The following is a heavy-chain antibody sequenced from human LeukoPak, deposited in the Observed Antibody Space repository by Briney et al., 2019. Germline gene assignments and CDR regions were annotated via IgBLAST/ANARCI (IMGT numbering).Heavy chain of an antibody. CDR1: GFTFGDYA. J-gene: IGHJ6*02. CDR3: ARASVTIFGYYGMDV. D-gene: IGHD3-3*01. CDR2: ISSSGSTI. V-gene: IGHV3-11*01. Sequence: GGSLRLSCTASGFTFGDYAMSWVRQAPGKGLEWVSYISSSGSTIYYADSVKGRFTISRDNAKNSLYLQMNSLRAEDTAVYYCARASVTIFGYYGMDVWGQGTTVTVSS.